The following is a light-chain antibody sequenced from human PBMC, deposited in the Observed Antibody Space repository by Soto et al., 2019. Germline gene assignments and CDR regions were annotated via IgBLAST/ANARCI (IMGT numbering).Light chain of an antibody. CDR3: QQRSNWPWT. Sequence: EIVLTQSPATLSLSPGERATLSCRASQSVRNYLAWYQQKPGQAPRLLIYDASNRATGIPGRFSGSGSGTVFTLTISSLEPEDFAVYYCQQRSNWPWTFGQGTKVEIK. V-gene: IGKV3-11*01. J-gene: IGKJ1*01. CDR2: DAS. CDR1: QSVRNY.